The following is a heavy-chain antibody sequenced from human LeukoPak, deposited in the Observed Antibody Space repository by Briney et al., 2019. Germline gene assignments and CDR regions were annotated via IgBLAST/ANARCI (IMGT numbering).Heavy chain of an antibody. Sequence: EASVKVSCKASGGTFSSYAISWVRQAPGQGLEWMGGIIPIFGTANYAQKFQGRVTITTDESTSTAYMELSSLRSEDTAVYYCARDHQPLLYRYYFDYRGQGTLVTVSS. CDR2: IIPIFGTA. D-gene: IGHD2-2*02. V-gene: IGHV1-69*05. CDR3: ARDHQPLLYRYYFDY. J-gene: IGHJ4*02. CDR1: GGTFSSYA.